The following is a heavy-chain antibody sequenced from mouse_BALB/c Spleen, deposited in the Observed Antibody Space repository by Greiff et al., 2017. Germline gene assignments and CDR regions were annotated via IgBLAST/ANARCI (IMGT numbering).Heavy chain of an antibody. CDR1: GYTFTSYT. J-gene: IGHJ4*01. Sequence: QVQLQQSGAELARPGASVKMSCKASGYTFTSYTMHWVKQRPGQGLEWIGYINPSSGYTNYNQKFKDKATLTADKSSSTAYMQLSSLTSEDSAVYYCAREDYYGSSYHYYAMDYWGQGTSVTVSS. CDR3: AREDYYGSSYHYYAMDY. D-gene: IGHD1-1*01. V-gene: IGHV1-4*01. CDR2: INPSSGYT.